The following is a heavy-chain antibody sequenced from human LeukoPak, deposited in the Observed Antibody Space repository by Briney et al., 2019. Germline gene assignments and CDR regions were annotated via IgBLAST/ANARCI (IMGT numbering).Heavy chain of an antibody. CDR2: IRYDGSNK. CDR1: GFTFSSYG. V-gene: IGHV3-30*02. Sequence: GGSLRLSCAASGFTFSSYGMHWVRQAPGKGLEWVAFIRYDGSNKYYADSVKGRFTISRDNSKNTLYLQMNSLRAEDTAVYYCAKEGYYGSGSSHFDYWGQGTLVTVSS. D-gene: IGHD3-10*01. J-gene: IGHJ4*02. CDR3: AKEGYYGSGSSHFDY.